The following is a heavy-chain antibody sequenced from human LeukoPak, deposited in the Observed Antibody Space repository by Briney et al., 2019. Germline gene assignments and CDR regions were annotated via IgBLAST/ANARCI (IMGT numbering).Heavy chain of an antibody. D-gene: IGHD3-22*01. J-gene: IGHJ4*02. V-gene: IGHV4-59*01. Sequence: PSETLSLTCTVSGGSISSYYWTWIRQPPGKGLEWIGYIYYSGSTNYNPSLKSRVTISVDTSKNQFSLKLSSVTAADTAVYYCARSGYSGFDYWGQGTLVTVSS. CDR2: IYYSGST. CDR3: ARSGYSGFDY. CDR1: GGSISSYY.